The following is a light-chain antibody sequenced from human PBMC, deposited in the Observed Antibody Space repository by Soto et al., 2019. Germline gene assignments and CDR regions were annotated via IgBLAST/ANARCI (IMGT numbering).Light chain of an antibody. Sequence: EIVLTQSPGTLSLSPGERATLSCRASQSVSSNYLAWYQQKPGQAPRLLIYGASSRATGIPDRFSGSGSGTDFDRNLSGLEPEDFAVYYCQQSGTAPWTFGQGTKVEIK. CDR2: GAS. V-gene: IGKV3-20*01. CDR3: QQSGTAPWT. J-gene: IGKJ1*01. CDR1: QSVSSNY.